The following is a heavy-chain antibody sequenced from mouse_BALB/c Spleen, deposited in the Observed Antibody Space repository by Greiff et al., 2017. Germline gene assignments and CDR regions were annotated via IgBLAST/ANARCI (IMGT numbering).Heavy chain of an antibody. D-gene: IGHD2-10*02. V-gene: IGHV3-2*02. CDR3: ARWGYGNHGDY. J-gene: IGHJ2*01. Sequence: EVKLMESGPGLVKPSQSLSLTCTVTGYSITSDYAWNWIRQFPGNKLEWMGYISYSGSTSYNPSLKSRISITRDTSKNQFFLQLNSVTTEDTATYYCARWGYGNHGDYWGQGTTLTVSS. CDR1: GYSITSDYA. CDR2: ISYSGST.